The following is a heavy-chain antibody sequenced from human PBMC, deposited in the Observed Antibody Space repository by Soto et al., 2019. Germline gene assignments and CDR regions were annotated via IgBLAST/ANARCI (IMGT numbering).Heavy chain of an antibody. CDR3: ARDSPGYFGVA. Sequence: GGSLRLSCAASGFTFSSYAMHWVRQAPGKGLEWVAVISYDGSNKYYADSVKGRFTISRDNSKNTLYLQMNSLRAEDTAVYYCARDSPGYFGVAWGQGTLVTVSS. J-gene: IGHJ5*02. D-gene: IGHD3-10*01. CDR1: GFTFSSYA. CDR2: ISYDGSNK. V-gene: IGHV3-30-3*01.